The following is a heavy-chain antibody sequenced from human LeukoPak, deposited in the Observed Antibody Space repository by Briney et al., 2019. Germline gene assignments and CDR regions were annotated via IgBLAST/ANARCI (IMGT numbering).Heavy chain of an antibody. Sequence: GGSLRLSCAASGFTFSSYGMHWVRQAPGKGLEWVAFIRYDGSNKYYADSVKGRFTISRDNSKNTLYLQMNSLRAEDTAVYYCARVVAASFYFDYWGQGTLVTVSS. CDR3: ARVVAASFYFDY. D-gene: IGHD2-15*01. J-gene: IGHJ4*02. V-gene: IGHV3-30*02. CDR1: GFTFSSYG. CDR2: IRYDGSNK.